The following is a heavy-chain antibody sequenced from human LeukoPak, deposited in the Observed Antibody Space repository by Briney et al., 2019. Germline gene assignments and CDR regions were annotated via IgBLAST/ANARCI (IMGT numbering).Heavy chain of an antibody. Sequence: PVGSLRLSCAASGLTFSDYYMSWIRQAPGKGLEWVSYISDSSSYTNFADSVKGRFTISRDNAKNSLYLQMNSLRAEDTAVYYCARGHHGMDVWGQGTTVTVSS. CDR1: GLTFSDYY. V-gene: IGHV3-11*05. CDR2: ISDSSSYT. J-gene: IGHJ6*02. CDR3: ARGHHGMDV.